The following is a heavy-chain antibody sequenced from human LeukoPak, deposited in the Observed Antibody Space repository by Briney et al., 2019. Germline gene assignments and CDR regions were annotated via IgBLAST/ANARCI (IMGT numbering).Heavy chain of an antibody. J-gene: IGHJ4*02. CDR3: ARDIPGALTGFCRGFDY. D-gene: IGHD3-9*01. Sequence: GGSLRLSCVASGFAFSRSGMNWVRQAPGKGLEWLSCISPSSSSRHYADSMKGRLIISRDNAKNPLYLQMNSLTDEDTAVYYCARDIPGALTGFCRGFDYWGQGTPVTVSS. CDR2: ISPSSSSR. CDR1: GFAFSRSG. V-gene: IGHV3-48*02.